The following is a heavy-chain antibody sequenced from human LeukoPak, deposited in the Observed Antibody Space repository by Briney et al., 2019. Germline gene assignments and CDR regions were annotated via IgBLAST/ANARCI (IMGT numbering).Heavy chain of an antibody. CDR1: GGSFSGYY. CDR2: INHSGST. V-gene: IGHV4-34*01. D-gene: IGHD6-19*01. Sequence: SETLSLTCAVYGGSFSGYYWSWIRQPPGKGLEWIGEINHSGSTNYNPSLKSRVTISVDTSKNQFSLKLSSVTAADTAVYYCARAAAPEAGYYYYYMDVWGKGTTVTVSS. CDR3: ARAAAPEAGYYYYYMDV. J-gene: IGHJ6*03.